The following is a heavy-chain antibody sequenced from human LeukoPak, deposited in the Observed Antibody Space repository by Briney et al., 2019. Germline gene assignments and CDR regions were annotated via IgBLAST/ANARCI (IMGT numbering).Heavy chain of an antibody. D-gene: IGHD3-10*02. J-gene: IGHJ4*02. CDR1: GYTFTGYY. CDR2: INPNSGGT. Sequence: GASVKVSCKASGYTFTGYYMHWVRQAPGQGLEWMGWINPNSGGTNYAQKFQGRVTMTRDTSISTAYMELSRLRSDDTAVYYCARVPMGATTFGEYYFDYWGQGTLVTVSS. CDR3: ARVPMGATTFGEYYFDY. V-gene: IGHV1-2*02.